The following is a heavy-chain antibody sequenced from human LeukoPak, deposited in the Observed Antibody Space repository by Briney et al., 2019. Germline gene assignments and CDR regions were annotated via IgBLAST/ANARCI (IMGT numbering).Heavy chain of an antibody. J-gene: IGHJ5*02. CDR2: INPSGGST. CDR3: ARGLYGSGSYSWFDP. CDR1: GYTFTSYY. D-gene: IGHD3-10*01. V-gene: IGHV1-46*01. Sequence: ASAKVSCKASGYTFTSYYMHWVRQAPGQGLEWMGIINPSGGSTSYAQKFQGRVTMTRDTSTSTVYMELSSLRSEDTAVYYCARGLYGSGSYSWFDPWGQGTLVTVSS.